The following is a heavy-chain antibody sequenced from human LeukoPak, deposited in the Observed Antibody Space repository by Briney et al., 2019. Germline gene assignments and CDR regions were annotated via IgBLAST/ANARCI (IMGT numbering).Heavy chain of an antibody. V-gene: IGHV4-39*07. CDR2: TYYRGTT. CDR1: GGSISSYY. J-gene: IGHJ4*02. D-gene: IGHD1-1*01. CDR3: ARDWNRYAY. Sequence: PSETLSLTCTVSGGSISSYYWGWIRQPPGKGLEWIGSTYYRGTTYYNPSLKSRVTISVDTSKNQFSLQLSSVTAANTAVYYCARDWNRYAYWGQGTLVTVSS.